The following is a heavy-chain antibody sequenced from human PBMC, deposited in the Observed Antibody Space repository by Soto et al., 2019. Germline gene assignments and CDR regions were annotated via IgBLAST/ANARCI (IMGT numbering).Heavy chain of an antibody. D-gene: IGHD3-9*01. V-gene: IGHV1-2*02. CDR3: AREAGYDFFTGPRPFYYFYYGMDV. CDR2: INPNSGGT. J-gene: IGHJ6*02. CDR1: GYTFTGYY. Sequence: ASVKVSCKASGYTFTGYYMHWVRQAPGQGLEWMGWINPNSGGTNYAQKFQGRVTMTRDTSISTAYMELSRLRSDDTAVYYCAREAGYDFFTGPRPFYYFYYGMDVWGQGTTVTVS.